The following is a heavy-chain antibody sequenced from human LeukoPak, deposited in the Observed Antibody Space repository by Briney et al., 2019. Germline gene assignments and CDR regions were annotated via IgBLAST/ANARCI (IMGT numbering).Heavy chain of an antibody. Sequence: GGSLRLSCAASGFTFSSYWMHWVRPTPGKGLVWVSRIRTEGSSTTYADSVKGRFTISRDNAKNTLYLQMHSLRAEDTAMYYCARGTQIFWGQGPLVTVSS. CDR2: IRTEGSST. CDR1: GFTFSSYW. J-gene: IGHJ4*02. CDR3: ARGTQIF. V-gene: IGHV3-74*01. D-gene: IGHD2/OR15-2a*01.